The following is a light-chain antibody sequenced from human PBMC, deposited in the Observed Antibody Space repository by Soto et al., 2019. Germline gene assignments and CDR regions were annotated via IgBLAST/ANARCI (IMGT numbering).Light chain of an antibody. V-gene: IGLV2-14*01. J-gene: IGLJ2*01. Sequence: QSALTQPASVSGTPGQSITISCTGSNSDVGIYDFVSWYQHHPGRAPKLIVSEVSHRPSGVSNRFSGSKSGNTASLTVSGLQAEDEADYYCSSYGGNNNLVFGGGTQLTVL. CDR3: SSYGGNNNLV. CDR2: EVS. CDR1: NSDVGIYDF.